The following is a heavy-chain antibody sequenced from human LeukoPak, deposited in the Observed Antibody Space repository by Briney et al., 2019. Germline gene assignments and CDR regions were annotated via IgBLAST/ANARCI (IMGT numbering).Heavy chain of an antibody. Sequence: GGSLRLSCAASGFTFSSYAMHWVRQVPGKGLEWVAVISYDGSNKYYADSVKGRFTISRDNSKNTLYLQMNSLRAEDTAVYYCARPSCSSTSCYEGNAFDIWGQGTMVTVSS. D-gene: IGHD2-2*01. CDR3: ARPSCSSTSCYEGNAFDI. CDR1: GFTFSSYA. CDR2: ISYDGSNK. V-gene: IGHV3-30*04. J-gene: IGHJ3*02.